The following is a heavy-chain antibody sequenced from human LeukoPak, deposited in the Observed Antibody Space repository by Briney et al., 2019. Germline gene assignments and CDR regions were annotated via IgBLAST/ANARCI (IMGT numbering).Heavy chain of an antibody. CDR3: ARVDGVVVMAIPVVDY. V-gene: IGHV1-18*01. CDR2: ISGYNGNT. Sequence: ASVKVSCKASGYTFTSYGISWVRQAPGQGLEWMGWISGYNGNTNYAQKLQGRVTMTTDTSTSTAYMELRSLRSDDTAVYYCARVDGVVVMAIPVVDYWGQGTLVTVSS. D-gene: IGHD2-21*01. J-gene: IGHJ4*02. CDR1: GYTFTSYG.